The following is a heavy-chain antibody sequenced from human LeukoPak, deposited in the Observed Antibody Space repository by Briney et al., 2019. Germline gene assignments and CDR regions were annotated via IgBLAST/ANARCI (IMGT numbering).Heavy chain of an antibody. J-gene: IGHJ4*02. V-gene: IGHV3-30*01. Sequence: GRSLRLSCAAPGFTFRSYAMYSVRQAPGKRLGRVAVISYDGSNKYYADSVKGRFTISRDNSKNTLYLQMNSLRAEDTAVYYCARDPRDCSSTSCGYLDYWGQGTLVTVSS. CDR1: GFTFRSYA. CDR3: ARDPRDCSSTSCGYLDY. D-gene: IGHD2-2*01. CDR2: ISYDGSNK.